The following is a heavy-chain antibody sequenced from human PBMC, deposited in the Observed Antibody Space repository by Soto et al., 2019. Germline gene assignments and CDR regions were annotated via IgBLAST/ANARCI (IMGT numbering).Heavy chain of an antibody. D-gene: IGHD3-22*01. V-gene: IGHV3-43*01. CDR3: LKGGCYQHDAFHX. CDR2: ICGDGGVI. Sequence: PGGSLRLSCAASGFTFEDYFMHWVRQVPGKGLAWLVLICGDGGVIYYADSVKCRFSLSRDNGKNSLYLQMNSLRTEDTALYYCLKGGCYQHDAFHXWGQGTIVTVS. CDR1: GFTFEDYF. J-gene: IGHJ3*01.